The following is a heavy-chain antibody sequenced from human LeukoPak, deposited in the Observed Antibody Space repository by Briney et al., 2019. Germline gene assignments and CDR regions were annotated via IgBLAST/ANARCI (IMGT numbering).Heavy chain of an antibody. CDR1: GFTFSNYW. CDR2: VNNDGSST. D-gene: IGHD1-7*01. V-gene: IGHV3-74*01. CDR3: ARGGWGTALDY. J-gene: IGHJ4*02. Sequence: GGSLRLSCAASGFTFSNYWMTWVRQAPGKGLVWVSRVNNDGSSTIYADSVKGRFTVSRDNAKNTLYLQMNSLRAEDTAVYYCARGGWGTALDYWGQGTLVTVSS.